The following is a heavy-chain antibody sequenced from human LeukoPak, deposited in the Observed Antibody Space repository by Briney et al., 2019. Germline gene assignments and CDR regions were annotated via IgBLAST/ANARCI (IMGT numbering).Heavy chain of an antibody. CDR2: INPNSGGT. V-gene: IGHV1-2*02. Sequence: ASVKVSCKASGYTFTGYYMHWVRQAPGQGLEWMGWINPNSGGTNYAQKFQGRVTMTRDTSISTAYMELRSLRSDDTAVYYCARDLASGHFDYWGQGTLVTVSS. CDR1: GYTFTGYY. J-gene: IGHJ4*02. CDR3: ARDLASGHFDY. D-gene: IGHD6-19*01.